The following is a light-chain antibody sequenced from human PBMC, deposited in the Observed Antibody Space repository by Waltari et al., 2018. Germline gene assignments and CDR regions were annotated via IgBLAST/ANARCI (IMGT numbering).Light chain of an antibody. V-gene: IGLV2-23*01. J-gene: IGLJ2*01. CDR3: CSYAGSFTLV. CDR1: RSDVGSYNP. Sequence: QSALTPPASVSGSPGQSITIPSPGTRSDVGSYNPVSWYQEHPGKAPKLMIYEYSKRPSGVAKRFSGSKSGNTASLTISGLQAEDEADYYCCSYAGSFTLVFGGGTKLTVL. CDR2: EYS.